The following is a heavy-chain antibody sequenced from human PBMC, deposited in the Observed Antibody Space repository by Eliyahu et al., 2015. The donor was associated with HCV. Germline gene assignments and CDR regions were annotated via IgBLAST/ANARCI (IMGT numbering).Heavy chain of an antibody. Sequence: QVQLVESGGXVVRPGKSXRLSCAASGXRXSNYGXXWVRXAPGKGLEWVAVMWFDGKNEAYADSAKGRFSLSSDNSKNTLFLQMNSLRGEDTGVYFCARDQGDAMVPIHGLDVWGQGTTVTVSS. J-gene: IGHJ6*02. CDR2: MWFDGKNE. CDR1: GXRXSNYG. CDR3: ARDQGDAMVPIHGLDV. V-gene: IGHV3-33*01. D-gene: IGHD5-18*01.